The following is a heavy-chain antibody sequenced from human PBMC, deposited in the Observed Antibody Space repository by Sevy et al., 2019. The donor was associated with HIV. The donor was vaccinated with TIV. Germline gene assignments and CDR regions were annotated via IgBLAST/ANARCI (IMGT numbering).Heavy chain of an antibody. V-gene: IGHV1-69*01. CDR1: GGTFSNYA. CDR2: IIPIFGTA. J-gene: IGHJ4*02. CDR3: ARGYYARHLFDY. Sequence: SVKVSCKASGGTFSNYAFSWVRQAPGQGLEWMGGIIPIFGTANYAQKFQGRVTITAEESTSTAYMELSCLRSEDTAVYYCARGYYARHLFDYWGQGTLVTVSS. D-gene: IGHD2-2*01.